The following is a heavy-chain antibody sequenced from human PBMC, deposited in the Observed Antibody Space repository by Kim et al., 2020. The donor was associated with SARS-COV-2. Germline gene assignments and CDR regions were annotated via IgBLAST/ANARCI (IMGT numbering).Heavy chain of an antibody. Sequence: YIPSLTSRVTISVDTSKNQFSLKLSSVTAADTAVYYCARVSGYSSGWYPYWGQGTLVTVSS. D-gene: IGHD6-19*01. J-gene: IGHJ4*02. CDR3: ARVSGYSSGWYPY. V-gene: IGHV4-59*01.